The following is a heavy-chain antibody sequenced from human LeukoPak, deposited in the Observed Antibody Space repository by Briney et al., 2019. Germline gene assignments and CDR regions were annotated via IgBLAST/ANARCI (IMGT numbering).Heavy chain of an antibody. CDR2: INHNGNVN. CDR3: ARGGGLDV. J-gene: IGHJ6*02. D-gene: IGHD3-16*01. Sequence: GGPLGLSGQASGFTFGSNWMNWAPRAPGKGLEWVASINHNGNVNYYVDSVKGRFTISRDNAKNSLYLQMSNLRAEDTAVYFCARGGGLDVWGQGATVTVSS. V-gene: IGHV3-7*03. CDR1: GFTFGSNW.